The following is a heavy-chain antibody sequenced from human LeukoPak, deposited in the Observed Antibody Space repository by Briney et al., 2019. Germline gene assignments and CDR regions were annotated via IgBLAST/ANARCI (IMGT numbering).Heavy chain of an antibody. J-gene: IGHJ4*02. CDR2: IYHSGST. V-gene: IGHV4-4*02. Sequence: PSGTLSLTCVVSSGSISNDSWWSWVRQSPGKGLEWIGEIYHSGSTNYNPSLKSRVTISVDKSKNQFSLRLSSVTAADTAVYYCASNGYYSLDYWGQGTLVTVSS. CDR3: ASNGYYSLDY. CDR1: SGSISNDSW. D-gene: IGHD4-17*01.